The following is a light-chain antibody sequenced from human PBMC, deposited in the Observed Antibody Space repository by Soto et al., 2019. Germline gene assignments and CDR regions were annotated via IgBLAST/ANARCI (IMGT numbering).Light chain of an antibody. J-gene: IGKJ3*01. Sequence: DIQMTQSPSTLSASVGDSVTITCRASQTINSWVAWYQQKPGEAPKLLIYKESTLQSGVPSRFSGSVSGTEFTLKISGLQPDDLATYYCQQYNRGFGPGTKVDIK. CDR1: QTINSW. CDR3: QQYNRG. CDR2: KES. V-gene: IGKV1-5*03.